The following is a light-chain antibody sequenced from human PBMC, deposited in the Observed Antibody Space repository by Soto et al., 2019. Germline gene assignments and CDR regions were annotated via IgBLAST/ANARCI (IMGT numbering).Light chain of an antibody. J-gene: IGKJ1*01. V-gene: IGKV3-20*01. Sequence: EIVLTQSPGTLSLSPGDRATLSCRASQTVNSNFLAWYQQKPGQAPRLLIYGASSRATGIPDTFSGSGSGTDFTLTISRLDPGDFAVYYCQQYGTSPWTFGRGTKVDIK. CDR1: QTVNSNF. CDR3: QQYGTSPWT. CDR2: GAS.